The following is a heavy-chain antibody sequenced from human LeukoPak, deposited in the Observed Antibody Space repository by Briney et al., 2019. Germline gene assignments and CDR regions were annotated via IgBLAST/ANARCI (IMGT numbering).Heavy chain of an antibody. V-gene: IGHV4-59*01. D-gene: IGHD4-23*01. CDR2: TIYSGTT. CDR1: GGSLSGYY. Sequence: SETLSLTCTVSGGSLSGYYWSWIRQPPGKGLEWIGYTIYSGTTNYNPSLKSRVIMSANTSRNRFSLNLSSVTTADTAVYYCARVRRRGSTVVTCRFDLWGQGTLVNV. J-gene: IGHJ4*02. CDR3: ARVRRRGSTVVTCRFDL.